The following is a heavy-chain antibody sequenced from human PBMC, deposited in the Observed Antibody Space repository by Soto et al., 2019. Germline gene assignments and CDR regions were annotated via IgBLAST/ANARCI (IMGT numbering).Heavy chain of an antibody. J-gene: IGHJ6*02. CDR1: GFTFSRYW. V-gene: IGHV3-74*01. CDR2: ISSYGSDT. D-gene: IGHD3-16*01. Sequence: EVQLVESGGGLVLPGGSLRLSCAASGFTFSRYWMHWVRQAPGKGLVWVSRISSYGSDTHYADSVKSRFTISRDNAKNPLYLQMNSLRADDTAVYYCASNYAYAEGYYWYGIDVWGQGTTVTVSS. CDR3: ASNYAYAEGYYWYGIDV.